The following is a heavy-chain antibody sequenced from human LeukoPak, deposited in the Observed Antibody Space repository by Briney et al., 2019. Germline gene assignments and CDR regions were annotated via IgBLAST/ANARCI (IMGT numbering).Heavy chain of an antibody. CDR1: GGSFSGYY. D-gene: IGHD2-15*01. Sequence: SETLSLTCAVYGGSFSGYYWSWIRQPPGKGLEWIGEINHSGSTNYNPSLKSRVTISVGTSKNQFSLKLSSVTAADTAVYYCARVVVANNWFDPWGQGTLVTVSS. CDR3: ARVVVANNWFDP. CDR2: INHSGST. J-gene: IGHJ5*02. V-gene: IGHV4-34*01.